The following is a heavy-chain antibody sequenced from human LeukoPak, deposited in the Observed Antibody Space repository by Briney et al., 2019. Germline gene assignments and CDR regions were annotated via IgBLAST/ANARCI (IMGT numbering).Heavy chain of an antibody. Sequence: GASVKVSCTASGYTFTSYYMHGVRQAPGQGLEWMGIINPSGGSTSYAQKFQGRVTMTRDMSTSTVYMELSSLRSEDTAVYYCARGYCSGSSCYPNWFDPWGQGTLVTVSS. CDR1: GYTFTSYY. CDR3: ARGYCSGSSCYPNWFDP. CDR2: INPSGGST. D-gene: IGHD2-15*01. J-gene: IGHJ5*02. V-gene: IGHV1-46*01.